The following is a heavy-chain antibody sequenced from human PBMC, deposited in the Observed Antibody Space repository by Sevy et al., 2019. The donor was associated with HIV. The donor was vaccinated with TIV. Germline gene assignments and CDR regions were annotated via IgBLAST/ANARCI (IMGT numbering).Heavy chain of an antibody. CDR2: IYYNGRT. Sequence: SETLSITCTVSGDSISGYYWSWIRQPPGKGLQWIGYIYYNGRTNYNPSLKRRVTISEDTSKNQFSLRLTSVTAADTAVYYCARAWRGYYYAIDVWGQGTTVTVSS. CDR3: ARAWRGYYYAIDV. J-gene: IGHJ6*02. CDR1: GDSISGYY. V-gene: IGHV4-59*01.